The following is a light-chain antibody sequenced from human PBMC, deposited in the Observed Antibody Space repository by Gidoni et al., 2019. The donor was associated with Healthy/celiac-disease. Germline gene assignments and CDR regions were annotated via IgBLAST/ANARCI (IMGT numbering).Light chain of an antibody. Sequence: QSALTQPASVSGSPGQSITISCTGTSSDGGGYNYVSWYQQHPGKAPKLMIYEVINRPSGVSNRFSGSKSGNTASLTISGLQAEDEADYYCSSYTISSTPVFGGGTKLTVL. J-gene: IGLJ2*01. CDR3: SSYTISSTPV. CDR2: EVI. CDR1: SSDGGGYNY. V-gene: IGLV2-14*01.